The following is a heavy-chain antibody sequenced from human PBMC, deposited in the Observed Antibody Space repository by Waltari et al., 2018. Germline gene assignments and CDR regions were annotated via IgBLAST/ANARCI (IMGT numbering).Heavy chain of an antibody. CDR3: VKEAAGYDSLIANGLDV. CDR1: GFTFDDFA. V-gene: IGHV3-43D*04. CDR2: ITWYGRST. D-gene: IGHD3-9*01. Sequence: EVQLEESGGGVVQPGGSLRLSCAASGFTFDDFAMHWVRQAPGKGLEWVSLITWYGRSTYYADSVKGRFAISRDNGKDFLYLQMNSLRPEDTALYYCVKEAAGYDSLIANGLDVWGQGTTVTVSS. J-gene: IGHJ6*02.